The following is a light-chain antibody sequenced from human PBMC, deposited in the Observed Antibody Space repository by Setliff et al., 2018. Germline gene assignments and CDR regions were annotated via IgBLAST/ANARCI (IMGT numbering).Light chain of an antibody. J-gene: IGLJ1*01. CDR3: CSYTISSTRV. Sequence: QSVLTQPASVSGSPGQSITISCTGTSSDVGGYNYVSWYQQHPGKAPKLMIYDVSNRPSGVSNRFSGSKSGNTASLTIPGLQAEDEADYYCCSYTISSTRVFGTGTKVTVL. CDR1: SSDVGGYNY. CDR2: DVS. V-gene: IGLV2-14*01.